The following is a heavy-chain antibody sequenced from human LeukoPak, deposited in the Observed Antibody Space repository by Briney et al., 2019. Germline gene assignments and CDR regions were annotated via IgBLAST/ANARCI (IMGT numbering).Heavy chain of an antibody. D-gene: IGHD5-18*01. CDR2: INPKSGGT. CDR3: ARELGYSYGYVDY. J-gene: IGHJ4*02. CDR1: GYTFTGYY. Sequence: ASVKVSCKASGYTFTGYYMHWVRQAPGQGLEWMGWINPKSGGTNYAQKFQGRVTITADESTSTAYMELSSLRSEDTAVYYCARELGYSYGYVDYWGQGTLVTVSS. V-gene: IGHV1-2*02.